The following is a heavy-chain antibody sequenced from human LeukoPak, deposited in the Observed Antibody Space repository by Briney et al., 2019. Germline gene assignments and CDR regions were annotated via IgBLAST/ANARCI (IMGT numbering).Heavy chain of an antibody. V-gene: IGHV4-39*07. CDR1: GGSISSSSHY. CDR2: IYYSGST. D-gene: IGHD6-19*01. Sequence: TTSETLSLTCTVSGGSISSSSHYWGWIRQPPGQGLEWIGSIYYSGSTYYNPSLKSRVTISVDTSKNQFSLKLSSVTAADTAVYYCARGSGWYGWFDPWGQGTLVTVSS. CDR3: ARGSGWYGWFDP. J-gene: IGHJ5*02.